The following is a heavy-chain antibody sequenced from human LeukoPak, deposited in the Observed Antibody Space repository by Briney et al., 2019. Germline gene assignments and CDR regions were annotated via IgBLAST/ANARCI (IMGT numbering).Heavy chain of an antibody. CDR2: MNPNSGNT. V-gene: IGHV1-8*01. Sequence: GASVKVSCKASGYTFTSYDINWVRQATGQGLEWMGWMNPNSGNTGYAQKFQGRVTMTRNTSISTAYMELSSLRSEDTAVYYCARARRVTAIQVDFQHWGQGTLVTVSS. CDR1: GYTFTSYD. D-gene: IGHD2-21*02. CDR3: ARARRVTAIQVDFQH. J-gene: IGHJ1*01.